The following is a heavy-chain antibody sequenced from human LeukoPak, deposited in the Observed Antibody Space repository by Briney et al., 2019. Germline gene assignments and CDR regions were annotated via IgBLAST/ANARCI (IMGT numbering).Heavy chain of an antibody. D-gene: IGHD3-16*01. V-gene: IGHV4-38-2*02. CDR3: ARFTPQGYGWGGYNRFDP. J-gene: IGHJ5*02. CDR1: GYSISSGYY. CDR2: IYYSGST. Sequence: SETLSLTCTVSGYSISSGYYWGWIRQPPGKGLEWIGYIYYSGSTNYNPSLKSRVTISVDTSKNQFSLNLTSVTAADTAVYYCARFTPQGYGWGGYNRFDPWGQGTPVTVSS.